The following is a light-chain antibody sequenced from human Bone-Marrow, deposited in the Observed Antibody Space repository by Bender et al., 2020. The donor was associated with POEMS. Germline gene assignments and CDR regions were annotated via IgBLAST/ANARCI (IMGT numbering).Light chain of an antibody. J-gene: IGLJ2*01. V-gene: IGLV2-11*01. CDR3: CSESDSKNSVV. Sequence: QSALTQPRSVSGSPGQSVAISCTGTSSDVGGHDYVSWYQQHPGKAPKLMISGVTKRPSGVPDRFSGSKSGNTASLTISGLQAADEADYYCCSESDSKNSVVFGAGTKFNVL. CDR2: GVT. CDR1: SSDVGGHDY.